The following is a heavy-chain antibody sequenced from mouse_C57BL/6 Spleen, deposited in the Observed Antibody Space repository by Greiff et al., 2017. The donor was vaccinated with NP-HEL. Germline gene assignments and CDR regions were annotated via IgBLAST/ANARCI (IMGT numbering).Heavy chain of an antibody. CDR2: INPNNGGT. D-gene: IGHD1-1*01. Sequence: EVQLQQSGPELVKPGASVKISCKASGYTFTDYYMNWVKQSHGKSLAWIGDINPNNGGTSYNQKFKGKATLTVDKSSSTAYMELRSLTSEDSAVYYCARLTQYYGSRGGYYFDYWGQGTTRTVSS. J-gene: IGHJ2*01. CDR3: ARLTQYYGSRGGYYFDY. CDR1: GYTFTDYY. V-gene: IGHV1-26*01.